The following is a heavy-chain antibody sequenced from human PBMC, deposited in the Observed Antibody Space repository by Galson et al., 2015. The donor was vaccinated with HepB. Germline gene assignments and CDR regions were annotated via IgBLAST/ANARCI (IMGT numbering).Heavy chain of an antibody. V-gene: IGHV2-5*02. D-gene: IGHD6-13*01. CDR3: AHSMSSSWSDYYYYGMDV. Sequence: PALVKPTQTLTLTCTFSGFSLSTSGVGVGWIRQPPGKALEWLALIYWDDDKRYSPSLKSRLTITKDTSKNQVVLTMTNMDPVDTATYYCAHSMSSSWSDYYYYGMDVWGQGTTVTVSS. J-gene: IGHJ6*02. CDR2: IYWDDDK. CDR1: GFSLSTSGVG.